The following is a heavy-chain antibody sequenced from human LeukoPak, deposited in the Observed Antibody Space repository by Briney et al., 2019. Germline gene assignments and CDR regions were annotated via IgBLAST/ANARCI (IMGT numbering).Heavy chain of an antibody. V-gene: IGHV5-51*01. CDR2: IYPADSDT. CDR3: ARLGSTVTTPSYWYFDL. D-gene: IGHD4-17*01. J-gene: IGHJ2*01. CDR1: GYSFSSSW. Sequence: GESLKISCKGSGYSFSSSWIAWVRQLPGKGLEWMGIIYPADSDTRYSPSFQGQVTISADKSISTAYLQWSSLKASDTAMYYCARLGSTVTTPSYWYFDLWGRGTLVTVSS.